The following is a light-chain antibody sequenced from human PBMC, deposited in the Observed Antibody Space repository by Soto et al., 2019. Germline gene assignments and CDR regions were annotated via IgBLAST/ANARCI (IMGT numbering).Light chain of an antibody. J-gene: IGKJ4*01. CDR1: QGIRND. CDR3: LKDYSFPRT. V-gene: IGKV1-6*01. CDR2: AAS. Sequence: IQMTHSPSSLSASVLDRVTITCRSSQGIRNDLSWYQQKPGKAPKLLIYAASSLQSGVPSRFSGSGSGTDFTLTISSLQPEDFATYYCLKDYSFPRTFGGGTKVDIK.